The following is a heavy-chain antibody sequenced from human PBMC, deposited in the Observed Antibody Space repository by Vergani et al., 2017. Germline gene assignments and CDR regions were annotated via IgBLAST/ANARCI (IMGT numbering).Heavy chain of an antibody. V-gene: IGHV1-69*01. CDR1: GGTFSSYA. Sequence: QVQLVQSGAEVKKPGSSVKVSCKASGGTFSSYAISWVRQAPGQGLEWMGGIIPIFGTANYAQKFQGRVTITADESTSTAYMELSSLRSEDTAVYYCARGDCSSTSCRSDAFDIWGQVTMVTVSS. CDR3: ARGDCSSTSCRSDAFDI. J-gene: IGHJ3*02. CDR2: IIPIFGTA. D-gene: IGHD2-2*01.